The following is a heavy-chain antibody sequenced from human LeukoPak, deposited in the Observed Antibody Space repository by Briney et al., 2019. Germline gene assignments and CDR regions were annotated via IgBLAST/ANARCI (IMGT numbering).Heavy chain of an antibody. Sequence: SETLSLTCTVSGGSISSGGYYWSWIRQHPGKGLEWIGYIYYSGSTYYNPSLKSRVTISVDTSKNQFSLKLSSVTAADTAVYYCARYHYDSSVYYYYFDYWGQGTLVTVSS. D-gene: IGHD3-22*01. V-gene: IGHV4-31*03. J-gene: IGHJ4*02. CDR2: IYYSGST. CDR3: ARYHYDSSVYYYYFDY. CDR1: GGSISSGGYY.